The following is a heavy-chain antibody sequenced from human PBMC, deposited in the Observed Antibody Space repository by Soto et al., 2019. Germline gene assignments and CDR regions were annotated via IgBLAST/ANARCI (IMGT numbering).Heavy chain of an antibody. CDR1: GFTFSDYY. V-gene: IGHV3-11*05. J-gene: IGHJ2*01. Sequence: QVQLVESGGGLVKPGGSLRLSCAASGFTFSDYYMSWIRQVPGKGLEWISYINNSSSYTNYADSVKGRFTISRDNAKNSLYLQMNSLRAEDTAVYYCARTIAAAGGRRYFDLWGRGTLVTVSS. D-gene: IGHD6-13*01. CDR2: INNSSSYT. CDR3: ARTIAAAGGRRYFDL.